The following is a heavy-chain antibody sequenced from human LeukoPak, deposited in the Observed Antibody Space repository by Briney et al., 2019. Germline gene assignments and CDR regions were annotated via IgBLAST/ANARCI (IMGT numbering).Heavy chain of an antibody. D-gene: IGHD3-3*01. CDR2: IGGSGVAT. J-gene: IGHJ5*02. Sequence: GSLRLSCAASGFTFNIYGMNWVRQAPGKGLEWVAYIGGSGVATYYTDFVRGRFTISRDNARNSLYLQMNSLRDEDTAIYYCARGGQSADNWFDPWGQGILVTVSS. V-gene: IGHV3-48*02. CDR1: GFTFNIYG. CDR3: ARGGQSADNWFDP.